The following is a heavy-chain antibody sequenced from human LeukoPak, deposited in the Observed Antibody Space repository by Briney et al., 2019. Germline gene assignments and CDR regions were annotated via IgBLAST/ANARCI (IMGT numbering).Heavy chain of an antibody. V-gene: IGHV1-69*05. D-gene: IGHD5-18*01. CDR1: GGTFSSYA. CDR3: AREIGPRQLHLWGSAFDY. J-gene: IGHJ4*02. CDR2: IVPIFGTA. Sequence: SVKVSCKTSGGTFSSYAIIWVRQAPGQGLEWMGGIVPIFGTADYAQKFQGRLTMTRDTSTTTVYMELSSLRSEDTAMYYCAREIGPRQLHLWGSAFDYWGQGTLVTVSS.